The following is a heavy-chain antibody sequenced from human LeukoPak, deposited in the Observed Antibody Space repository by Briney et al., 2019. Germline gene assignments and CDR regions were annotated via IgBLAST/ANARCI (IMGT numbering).Heavy chain of an antibody. D-gene: IGHD3-3*01. CDR3: ARDFWSGYYTED. CDR2: ISGSSSGSTSIT. CDR1: GIIFSTYA. Sequence: PGGSLRLSCEFSGIIFSTYAMNWVRQAPGKGLEWISYISGSSSGSTSITQYADSVKGRFTISRDNAKNSLHLQMDSLSAEGTAVYYCARDFWSGYYTEDWGQGALVIVSS. V-gene: IGHV3-48*04. J-gene: IGHJ4*02.